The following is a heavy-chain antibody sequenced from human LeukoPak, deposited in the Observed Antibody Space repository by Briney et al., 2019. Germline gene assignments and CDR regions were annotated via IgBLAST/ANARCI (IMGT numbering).Heavy chain of an antibody. CDR1: GFTFNSYG. J-gene: IGHJ4*02. V-gene: IGHV3-30*02. D-gene: IGHD3-22*01. CDR2: IRYDGSDK. Sequence: PGGSLRLSCAASGFTFNSYGMHWVRQAPGKGLEWVAFIRYDGSDKYYADSVKGRFTISRDNSKNALYLQMNSLRAEDTAVYYCAKDPTSYYYDSSVDYWGQGTLVTVSS. CDR3: AKDPTSYYYDSSVDY.